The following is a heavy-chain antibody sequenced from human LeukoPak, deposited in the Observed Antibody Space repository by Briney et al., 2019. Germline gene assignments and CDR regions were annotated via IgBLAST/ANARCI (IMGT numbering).Heavy chain of an antibody. CDR2: MNPNSGNT. CDR3: ARGWRGYSVWKSYYYYMDV. J-gene: IGHJ6*03. V-gene: IGHV1-8*01. D-gene: IGHD5-18*01. Sequence: ASVKVSCKASGYTFTSYDINWVRQATGQGLERMGWMNPNSGNTGYAQKFQGRVTMTRNTSISTAYMELSSLRSEDTAVYYCARGWRGYSVWKSYYYYMDVWGKGTTVTVSS. CDR1: GYTFTSYD.